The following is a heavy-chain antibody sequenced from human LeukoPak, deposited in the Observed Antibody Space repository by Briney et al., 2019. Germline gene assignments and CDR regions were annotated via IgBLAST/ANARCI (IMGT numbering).Heavy chain of an antibody. D-gene: IGHD3-22*01. CDR3: ARDYYEYYDSSGYFGY. Sequence: GGSLRLSCAASGFTFGSYSMTWVRQAPGEGLEWVSSISSSSSYIYYADSVKGRFTISRDNAKNSLYLQMNSLRAEDTAVYYCARDYYEYYDSSGYFGYWGQGTLVTVSS. CDR1: GFTFGSYS. CDR2: ISSSSSYI. J-gene: IGHJ4*02. V-gene: IGHV3-21*01.